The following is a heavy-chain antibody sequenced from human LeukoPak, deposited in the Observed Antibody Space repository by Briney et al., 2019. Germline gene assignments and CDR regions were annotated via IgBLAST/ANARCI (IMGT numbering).Heavy chain of an antibody. J-gene: IGHJ4*02. Sequence: SETLSLTCAVYGGSFSGYYWSWIRQPPGKGLEWIGEINHSGSTNYNPSLKSRVTISVDTSKNQFSLKLSSVTAADTAVYYCARDSMWRGAGTIKYWGQGTLVTVSS. D-gene: IGHD1-1*01. CDR1: GGSFSGYY. V-gene: IGHV4-34*01. CDR2: INHSGST. CDR3: ARDSMWRGAGTIKY.